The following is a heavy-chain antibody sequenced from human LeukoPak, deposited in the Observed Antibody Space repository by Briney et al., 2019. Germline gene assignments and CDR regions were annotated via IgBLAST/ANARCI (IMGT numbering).Heavy chain of an antibody. J-gene: IGHJ4*02. CDR1: GGSISSGSYY. V-gene: IGHV4-61*02. CDR3: ATEID. Sequence: SETLSLTCTVSGGSISSGSYYWSWIRQPAGKGLEWIGRIYTSGSTNYNPSLQSRVTISVDTSKNQFSPKLSSVTAADTAVYYCATEIDWGQGTLVTVSS. CDR2: IYTSGST.